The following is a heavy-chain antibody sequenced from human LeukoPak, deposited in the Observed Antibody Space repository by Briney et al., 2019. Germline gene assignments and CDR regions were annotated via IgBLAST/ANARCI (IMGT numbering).Heavy chain of an antibody. CDR2: ISYSGST. CDR3: ARQSLQGSGYLPFDY. Sequence: SETLSLTCTVSGGSISSYYWSWIRQPPGKGLEWIGYISYSGSTNYNPSLKSRVTISVDTSKNQFSLKLSSVTAAGTAVYYCARQSLQGSGYLPFDYWGQGTLVTVSS. CDR1: GGSISSYY. J-gene: IGHJ4*02. V-gene: IGHV4-59*08. D-gene: IGHD3-22*01.